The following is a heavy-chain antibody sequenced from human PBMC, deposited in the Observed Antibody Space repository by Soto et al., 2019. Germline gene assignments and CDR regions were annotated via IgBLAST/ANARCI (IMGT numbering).Heavy chain of an antibody. J-gene: IGHJ6*02. Sequence: PSETLSLTCTVSGGSISSNIYYWGWIRQPPGKGLEWVSDIIDSGGSTYYADSVKGRFTISRDNSKSTLYLQMNSLRAEDTAVYYCGKGRSYYYYYGVDVWGQGTTVTVSS. CDR2: IIDSGGST. CDR1: GGSISSNIYY. D-gene: IGHD1-26*01. V-gene: IGHV3-23*01. CDR3: GKGRSYYYYYGVDV.